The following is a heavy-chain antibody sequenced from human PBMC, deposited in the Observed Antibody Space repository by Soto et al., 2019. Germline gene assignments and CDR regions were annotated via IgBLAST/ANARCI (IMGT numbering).Heavy chain of an antibody. Sequence: QVQLVQSGAEVRQPASSVKVSCKTSGATFSSYAITWVRQAPGQGLEWMGGIVPTVDTSTYAQKLQGRVTINADKFTNTVYMELSSLRSDDTAVYYCVRVVAIPGYPDNWGQGTLVTVSS. CDR2: IVPTVDTS. CDR3: VRVVAIPGYPDN. V-gene: IGHV1-69*14. J-gene: IGHJ4*02. CDR1: GATFSSYA. D-gene: IGHD5-12*01.